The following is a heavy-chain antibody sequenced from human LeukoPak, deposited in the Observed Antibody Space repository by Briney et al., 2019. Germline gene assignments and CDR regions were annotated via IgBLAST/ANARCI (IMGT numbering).Heavy chain of an antibody. D-gene: IGHD4-17*01. V-gene: IGHV3-23*01. CDR2: ITGGHYAT. J-gene: IGHJ5*02. Sequence: GGSLRLSCAASGFSFSSFAMTWVRQAPGKGLEWVWSITGGHYATYNTDSVKGRFTISRDNAKNTLYLPMNSLRADDTAIYYCTKDPNGDYIGAFDPWGQGTLVTVSS. CDR3: TKDPNGDYIGAFDP. CDR1: GFSFSSFA.